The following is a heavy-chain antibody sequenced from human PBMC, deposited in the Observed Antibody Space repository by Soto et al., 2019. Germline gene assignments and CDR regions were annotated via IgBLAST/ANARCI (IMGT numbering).Heavy chain of an antibody. D-gene: IGHD3-10*01. CDR1: GGSFSGYY. CDR2: INHSGST. Sequence: SETLSLTCAVYGGSFSGYYWSWIRQPPGKGLEWIGEINHSGSTNYNPSLKSRVTISVDTSKNQFSLKLSSVTAADTAVYYCARESHYGSGSYNYYFDYWGQGTLVTVSS. CDR3: ARESHYGSGSYNYYFDY. V-gene: IGHV4-34*01. J-gene: IGHJ4*02.